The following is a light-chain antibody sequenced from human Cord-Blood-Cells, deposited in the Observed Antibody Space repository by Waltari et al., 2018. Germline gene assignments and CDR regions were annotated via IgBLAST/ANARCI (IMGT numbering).Light chain of an antibody. CDR1: SSNIGSNY. CDR3: AAWDDSLSGRV. V-gene: IGLV1-47*02. CDR2: SDN. Sequence: QSVLTQPPSASGTPGQRVTISCSGSSSNIGSNYAYWYQQLPGTAPNLLIYSDNQRPSGVPYRFSGSKSCTSASLAISGLRSEDEADYYCAAWDDSLSGRVFGGGTKLTVL. J-gene: IGLJ3*02.